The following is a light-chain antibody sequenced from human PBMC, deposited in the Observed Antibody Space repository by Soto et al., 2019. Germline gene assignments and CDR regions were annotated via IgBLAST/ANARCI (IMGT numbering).Light chain of an antibody. CDR2: AAS. Sequence: EIVMTQSPATLSVSPGERVTLSCRASQSVYSNLAWYQHKPGQAPNLLIYAASTRATGIPARFSGSGSGTEFTLTISSLQSEDFAVYYCQQYNRWPLTFGGGTKVEIK. CDR3: QQYNRWPLT. V-gene: IGKV3-15*01. J-gene: IGKJ4*01. CDR1: QSVYSN.